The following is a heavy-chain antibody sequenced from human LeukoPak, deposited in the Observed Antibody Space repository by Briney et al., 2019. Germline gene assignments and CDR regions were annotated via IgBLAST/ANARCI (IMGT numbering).Heavy chain of an antibody. CDR1: GFTFSSYG. Sequence: PGGSLRLSCAASGFTFSSYGMHWVRQAPGKGLEWVAFIRYDGSNKYYADSVKGRFTISRDNSKNTLYLQMNSLRSEDTAVYYCARGVYSGSYRNDDAFDIWGQGTMVTVSS. CDR2: IRYDGSNK. J-gene: IGHJ3*02. V-gene: IGHV3-30*02. CDR3: ARGVYSGSYRNDDAFDI. D-gene: IGHD1-26*01.